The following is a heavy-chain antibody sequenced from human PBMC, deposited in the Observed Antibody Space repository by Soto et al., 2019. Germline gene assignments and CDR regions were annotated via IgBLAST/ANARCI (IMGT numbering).Heavy chain of an antibody. CDR2: IYYGGSI. Sequence: SETLSLTSTVSGGSNSTGGYYWSWIRHHQGKGLEWICYIYYGGSIYSNPSLKSRVTITVDTSKNTFSMKLSSVTDADTAVYYCARDGPGGVDYYGMDVWGQGTTVTVSS. J-gene: IGHJ6*02. CDR3: ARDGPGGVDYYGMDV. V-gene: IGHV4-31*03. CDR1: GGSNSTGGYY. D-gene: IGHD3-10*01.